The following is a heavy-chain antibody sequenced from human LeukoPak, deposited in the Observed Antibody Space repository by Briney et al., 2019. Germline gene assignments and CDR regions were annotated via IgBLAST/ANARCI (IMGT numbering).Heavy chain of an antibody. V-gene: IGHV3-53*01. J-gene: IGHJ4*02. CDR3: ARTGYGYNYFAY. Sequence: QPGGSLRLSCAASGFTVSSNYMSWVRQAPGKGLEWVSVIYSGGNTYYADSVKGRFTISRDNSKNTLYLQMNSLRAEDTAVYYCARTGYGYNYFAYWGQGTLVTVSS. CDR1: GFTVSSNY. D-gene: IGHD5-24*01. CDR2: IYSGGNT.